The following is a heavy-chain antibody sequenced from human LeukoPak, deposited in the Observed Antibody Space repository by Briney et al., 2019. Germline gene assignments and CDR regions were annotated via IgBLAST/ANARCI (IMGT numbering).Heavy chain of an antibody. CDR2: INPRSGGT. Sequence: ASVKVSCKASGYIFTGYYIHWARQAPGQGLEWMGWINPRSGGTKYAQRFQGRVTMTRDTPINTAYVDLSSLISDDTAVYYCARADWFVGTTQYFDYWGQGTLITVTS. V-gene: IGHV1-2*02. J-gene: IGHJ4*02. D-gene: IGHD1-14*01. CDR1: GYIFTGYY. CDR3: ARADWFVGTTQYFDY.